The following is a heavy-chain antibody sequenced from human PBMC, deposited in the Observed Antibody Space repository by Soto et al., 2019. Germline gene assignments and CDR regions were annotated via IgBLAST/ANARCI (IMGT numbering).Heavy chain of an antibody. CDR3: ARGRRMARGVLDY. CDR2: INHSGST. Sequence: SETLSLTCAVYGGSFSGYYWSWIRQPPGKGLEWIGEINHSGSTNYNPSLKSRVTISVDTSKNQFSLKLSSVTAADTAVYYCARGRRMARGVLDYWGQGTLVTVSS. CDR1: GGSFSGYY. D-gene: IGHD3-10*01. J-gene: IGHJ4*02. V-gene: IGHV4-34*01.